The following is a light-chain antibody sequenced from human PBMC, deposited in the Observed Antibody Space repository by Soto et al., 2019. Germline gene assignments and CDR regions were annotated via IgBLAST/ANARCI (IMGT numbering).Light chain of an antibody. CDR2: AAS. CDR3: QQSYTTPIT. CDR1: QTISSH. V-gene: IGKV1-39*01. Sequence: DIQLTQSPSFLSASVGDRVIITCRASQTISSHLNWYQQKPGKAPNLLVYAASSLQSGVPSRFTGSGSGTDFTLTISSLQPEDFATYFCQQSYTTPITFGQGTRLEI. J-gene: IGKJ5*01.